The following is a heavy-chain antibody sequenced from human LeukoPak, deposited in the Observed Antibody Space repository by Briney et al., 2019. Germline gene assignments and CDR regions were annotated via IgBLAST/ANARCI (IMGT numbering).Heavy chain of an antibody. CDR1: GFTFSNFG. D-gene: IGHD6-19*01. Sequence: GGSLRLSCAASGFTFSNFGINWVRQAPGKGLEWVAVISSDGTNKYYADSVKGRFTISRDNSKNTLYLQMNSLRAEDTAVYYCAKDPIAVAGNNYYRMDVWGQGTTVSVSS. J-gene: IGHJ6*02. V-gene: IGHV3-30*18. CDR3: AKDPIAVAGNNYYRMDV. CDR2: ISSDGTNK.